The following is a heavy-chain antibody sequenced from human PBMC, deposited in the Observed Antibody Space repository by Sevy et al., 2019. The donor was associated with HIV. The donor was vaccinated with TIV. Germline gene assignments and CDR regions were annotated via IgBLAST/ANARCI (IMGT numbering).Heavy chain of an antibody. D-gene: IGHD2-8*01. CDR1: GGSMGSFY. J-gene: IGHJ4*02. V-gene: IGHV4-59*01. CDR2: IHYSGNT. Sequence: SETLSLTCNVSGGSMGSFYWSWIRQPPGKGLEWIAYIHYSGNTNYNPSLKSRVTISVDTSKNQFSLKVSSVTDADTAFYYCARGSTYGLPYYFDSWGQGTLVTVSS. CDR3: ARGSTYGLPYYFDS.